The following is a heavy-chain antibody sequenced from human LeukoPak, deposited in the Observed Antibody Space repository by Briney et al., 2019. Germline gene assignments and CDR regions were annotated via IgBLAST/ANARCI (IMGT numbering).Heavy chain of an antibody. J-gene: IGHJ5*02. V-gene: IGHV4-59*02. CDR1: GDSVTGYY. D-gene: IGHD2-15*01. CDR3: VIGVGWQPDH. Sequence: SETLSLTCTVFGDSVTGYYLNWVRQPPGKGLEWIGHIYKIRTTNYNPSLKSRLTISADTSKNQFSLKLRSVTAADTAVYYCVIGVGWQPDHWGQGALVTVSS. CDR2: IYKIRTT.